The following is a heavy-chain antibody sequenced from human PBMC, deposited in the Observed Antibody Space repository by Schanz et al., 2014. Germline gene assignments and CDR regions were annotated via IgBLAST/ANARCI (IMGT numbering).Heavy chain of an antibody. Sequence: QAQLLESGGGLFKPGGSLRLSCAGSGFTFADYYMTWIRQAPGKGLEWISYVSSYDTTVSYPDSVKGRFTISRDNAKNSVYLQMNSLRVEDTAVYYCARYGFRKFGVVYGLAVWGQGTTVTVS. CDR1: GFTFADYY. V-gene: IGHV3-11*01. D-gene: IGHD3-3*01. J-gene: IGHJ6*02. CDR2: VSSYDTTV. CDR3: ARYGFRKFGVVYGLAV.